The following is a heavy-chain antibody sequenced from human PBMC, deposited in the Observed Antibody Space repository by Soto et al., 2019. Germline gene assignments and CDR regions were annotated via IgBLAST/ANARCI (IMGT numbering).Heavy chain of an antibody. CDR1: RFTFSSYT. CDR2: ISYDGSDK. Sequence: GESLTLSCAPSRFTFSSYTTQCVRQTPSNGLEWVAVISYDGSDKYYEDYVKGRFTISRDNAENSLYLQMNSLGAEDTALYYCVREQLYYNDVFGRPLNGFDMWGQGTMVNVSS. V-gene: IGHV3-30-3*01. CDR3: VREQLYYNDVFGRPLNGFDM. J-gene: IGHJ3*02. D-gene: IGHD3-22*01.